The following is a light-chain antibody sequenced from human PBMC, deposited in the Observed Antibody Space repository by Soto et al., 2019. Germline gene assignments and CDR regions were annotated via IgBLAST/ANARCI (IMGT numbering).Light chain of an antibody. CDR3: QQYHTFSIA. V-gene: IGKV1-5*01. CDR2: DSS. J-gene: IGKJ5*01. Sequence: IQMTQAPSTLSGSVGDRVTITCRASQTISTWLAWYQQKPGRAPKLLIYDSSSLESGVPSRFSGSGSGTDFTLTISGLQPDDFATYYCQQYHTFSIAFGQGTRLEIK. CDR1: QTISTW.